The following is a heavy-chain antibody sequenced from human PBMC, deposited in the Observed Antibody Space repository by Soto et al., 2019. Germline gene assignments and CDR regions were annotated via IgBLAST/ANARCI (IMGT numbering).Heavy chain of an antibody. D-gene: IGHD2-15*01. CDR2: IGESGTPT. CDR1: GFTFSSYA. CDR3: ARATRYCSGGSCSYAFDI. Sequence: GGSLRLSCAASGFTFSSYAMKWVRQAPGKGLEWVSLIGESGTPTYYADSVKGRFTISRDNSGNTLFLEMYSLRAEDTAVYYCARATRYCSGGSCSYAFDIWGQGTMVTVSS. V-gene: IGHV3-23*01. J-gene: IGHJ3*02.